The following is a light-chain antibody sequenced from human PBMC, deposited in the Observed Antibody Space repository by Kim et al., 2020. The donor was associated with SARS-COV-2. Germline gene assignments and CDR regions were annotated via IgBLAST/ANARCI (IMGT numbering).Light chain of an antibody. Sequence: AITISCTGTSRNVGNYNLVSWYQQRPGKAPKLIICEVSKRPSGVSNRLSGSKSGDTASLTISGLQAEDESDYYCCSYAGNNTFVIFGGGTQLTVL. V-gene: IGLV2-23*02. CDR2: EVS. CDR1: SRNVGNYNL. J-gene: IGLJ2*01. CDR3: CSYAGNNTFVI.